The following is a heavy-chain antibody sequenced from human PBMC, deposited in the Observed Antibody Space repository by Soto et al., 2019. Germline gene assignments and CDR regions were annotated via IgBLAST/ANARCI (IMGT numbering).Heavy chain of an antibody. D-gene: IGHD6-19*01. Sequence: SETLSLTCAVYGGSFSGYFWNWIRQSPGKGLEWIGKVNHNGRNNYNPSLKSRVTISLDMSKNQISLKLTSVTAADTAVYYCARGGSSDWQVAFDFWGQGTMVTVS. CDR3: ARGGSSDWQVAFDF. J-gene: IGHJ3*01. CDR1: GGSFSGYF. CDR2: VNHNGRN. V-gene: IGHV4-34*01.